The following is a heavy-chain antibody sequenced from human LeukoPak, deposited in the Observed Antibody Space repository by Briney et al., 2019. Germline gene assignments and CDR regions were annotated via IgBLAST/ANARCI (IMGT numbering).Heavy chain of an antibody. CDR2: IYYSGST. J-gene: IGHJ3*02. V-gene: IGHV4-30-4*01. Sequence: PSETLSLTCTVSGGSISSGDYYWSWIRQPPGKGLEWIGYIYYSGSTYYNPSLKSRITISVDTSKNHFSLKVNSVSAADTAMYYCASQWGTTGTMAYAFDIWGQGTMLTVSS. D-gene: IGHD1-1*01. CDR3: ASQWGTTGTMAYAFDI. CDR1: GGSISSGDYY.